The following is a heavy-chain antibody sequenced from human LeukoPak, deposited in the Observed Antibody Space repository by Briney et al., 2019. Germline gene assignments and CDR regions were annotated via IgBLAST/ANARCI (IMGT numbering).Heavy chain of an antibody. CDR2: IRYDGSNK. J-gene: IGHJ4*02. CDR3: AKGSVVVPAADLFDY. V-gene: IGHV3-30*02. D-gene: IGHD2-2*01. CDR1: GFTFSSYG. Sequence: GGSLRLSCAASGFTFSSYGMHWVRQAPGKGLELVAFIRYDGSNKYYADSVKGRFTISRGNSKNTLYLQMNSLRAEDTAVYYCAKGSVVVPAADLFDYWGQGTLVTVSS.